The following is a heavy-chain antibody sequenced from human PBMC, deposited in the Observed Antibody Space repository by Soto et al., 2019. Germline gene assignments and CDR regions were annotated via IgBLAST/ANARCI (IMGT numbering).Heavy chain of an antibody. V-gene: IGHV4-30-4*08. CDR1: GGSISSEYYH. Sequence: SETLSLTCIVSGGSISSEYYHWTWIRQSPGKGLEWIGYIHYTGSIMYNPSFKSRLTMGVDTSKNQFSLQLTSVTAADTAVYFCAREDDGGDRDYYGLDVWGQGTTVTVSS. CDR2: IHYTGSI. CDR3: AREDDGGDRDYYGLDV. D-gene: IGHD2-21*02. J-gene: IGHJ6*02.